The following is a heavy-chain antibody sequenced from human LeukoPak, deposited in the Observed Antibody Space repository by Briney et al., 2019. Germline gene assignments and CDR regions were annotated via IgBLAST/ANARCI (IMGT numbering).Heavy chain of an antibody. CDR1: GLSSNTYG. V-gene: IGHV3-30*18. Sequence: GGSLRLSCAAFGLSSNTYGMPWVRQAPGKGLEWVAMISYHGRNTYYADSVSGRFTITRDNSNNTLYLQIDSLRVEDTAIYYSAKDRYPTAVTSNGMDVWGQGTTVTVSS. CDR2: ISYHGRNT. CDR3: AKDRYPTAVTSNGMDV. J-gene: IGHJ6*02. D-gene: IGHD4-17*01.